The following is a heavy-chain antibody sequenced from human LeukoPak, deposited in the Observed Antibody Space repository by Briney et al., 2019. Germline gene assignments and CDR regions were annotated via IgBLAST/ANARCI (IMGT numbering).Heavy chain of an antibody. V-gene: IGHV3-7*05. CDR1: GFTFTSYE. CDR3: ATYHYDSGPCKY. D-gene: IGHD3-22*01. J-gene: IGHJ4*02. CDR2: IKTDGSEK. Sequence: GGSLRLSCAASGFTFTSYEMSWVRQAPGKGLEWVANIKTDGSEKHYVDSVRGRFTISRDNAKNSVSLQMNSLRAEDTAMYYCATYHYDSGPCKYWGQGTLVTVSS.